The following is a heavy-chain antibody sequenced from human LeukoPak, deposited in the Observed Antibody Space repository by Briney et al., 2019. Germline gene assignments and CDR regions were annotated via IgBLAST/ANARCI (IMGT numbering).Heavy chain of an antibody. D-gene: IGHD5-18*01. CDR3: ALDTGGYSSDY. Sequence: SETLSLTCTVSGGSISSSSYYWGWIRQPPGKGLEWIGSIYYSGSTYYNPSLKSRVTISVDTSKNQFSLKLSSVTAADTAVYYCALDTGGYSSDYWGQGTLVTVSS. V-gene: IGHV4-39*01. J-gene: IGHJ4*02. CDR1: GGSISSSSYY. CDR2: IYYSGST.